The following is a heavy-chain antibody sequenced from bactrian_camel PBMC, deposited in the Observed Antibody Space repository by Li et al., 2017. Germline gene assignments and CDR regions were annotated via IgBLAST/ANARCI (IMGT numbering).Heavy chain of an antibody. CDR2: IDPSGHAT. V-gene: IGHV3S1*01. J-gene: IGHJ4*01. CDR3: ACDGGSWSN. D-gene: IGHD6*01. Sequence: VQLVESGGGLVQPGESLRLSCVASGITFSRHDMSWVRQAPGRGLEWVSNIDPSGHATYYGDSVQGRFTISRDNAKNTLYLQLNNLKADDTAIYFCACDGGSWSNWGQGTQVTVS. CDR1: GITFSRHD.